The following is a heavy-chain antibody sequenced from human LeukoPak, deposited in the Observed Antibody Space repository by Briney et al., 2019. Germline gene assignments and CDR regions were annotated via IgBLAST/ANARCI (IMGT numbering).Heavy chain of an antibody. CDR2: IIPIFGTA. CDR1: GGTFSSYA. CDR3: ARHRSSGWYKVVMDY. D-gene: IGHD6-19*01. Sequence: SVKASCKASGGTFSSYAISWVRQAPGQGLEWMGGIIPIFGTANYAQKFQGRVTITADESTSTAYMELSSLRSEDTAVYYCARHRSSGWYKVVMDYWGQGTLVTVSS. V-gene: IGHV1-69*13. J-gene: IGHJ4*02.